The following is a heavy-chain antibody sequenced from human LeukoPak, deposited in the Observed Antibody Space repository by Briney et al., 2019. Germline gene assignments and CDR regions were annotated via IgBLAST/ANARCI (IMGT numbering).Heavy chain of an antibody. D-gene: IGHD4-11*01. CDR3: ARVPGYSTLYYFDY. CDR1: GYSISSGYY. CDR2: IYHSGST. J-gene: IGHJ4*02. V-gene: IGHV4-38-2*02. Sequence: SETLSLTCTVSGYSISSGYYWGWIRQPPGKGLEWIGSIYHSGSTYYNPSLKSRVTISVDTSKNQFSLKLSSVTAADTAVYYCARVPGYSTLYYFDYWGQGTLVTVSS.